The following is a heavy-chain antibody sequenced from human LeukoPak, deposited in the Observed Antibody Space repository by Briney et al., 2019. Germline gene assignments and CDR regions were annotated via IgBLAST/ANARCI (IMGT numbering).Heavy chain of an antibody. CDR3: AKRDDYGDKFDY. D-gene: IGHD4-17*01. J-gene: IGHJ4*02. CDR1: GFTFSSYG. Sequence: GGSLRLSCAASGFTFSSYGMHWVRQAPGKGLEWVAVISYDGSNKYYADSMKGRFTISRDNSKNTLYLQMNSLRAEDTAVYYCAKRDDYGDKFDYWGQGTLVTVSS. V-gene: IGHV3-30*18. CDR2: ISYDGSNK.